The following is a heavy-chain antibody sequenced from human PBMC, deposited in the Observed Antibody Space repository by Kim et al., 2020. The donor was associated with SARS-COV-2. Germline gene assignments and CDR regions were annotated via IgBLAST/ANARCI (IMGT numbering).Heavy chain of an antibody. J-gene: IGHJ5*02. V-gene: IGHV1-46*01. CDR2: INPSGGST. D-gene: IGHD1-7*01. CDR1: GYTFTSYY. Sequence: ASVKVSCKASGYTFTSYYMHWVRQAPGQGLEWMGIINPSGGSTSYAQKFQGRVTMTRDTSTSTVYMELSSLRSEDTAVYYCARGVGNRYNWNYSAFYDWFDPWGQGTLVTVSS. CDR3: ARGVGNRYNWNYSAFYDWFDP.